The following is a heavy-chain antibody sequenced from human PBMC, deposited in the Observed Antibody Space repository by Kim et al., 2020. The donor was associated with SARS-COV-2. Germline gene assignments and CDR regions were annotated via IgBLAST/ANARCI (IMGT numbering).Heavy chain of an antibody. J-gene: IGHJ4*02. CDR3: ARGSYGDYVAY. CDR2: ISSSSSYT. D-gene: IGHD4-17*01. CDR1: GFTFSDYY. Sequence: GGSLRLSCAASGFTFSDYYMSWIRQAPGKGLEWVSYISSSSSYTNYADSVKGRFTISRDNAKNSLYLQMNSLRAEDTAVYYCARGSYGDYVAYWGQGTLVTVSS. V-gene: IGHV3-11*06.